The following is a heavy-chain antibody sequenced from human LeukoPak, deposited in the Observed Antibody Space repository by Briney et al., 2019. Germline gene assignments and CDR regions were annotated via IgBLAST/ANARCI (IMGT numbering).Heavy chain of an antibody. J-gene: IGHJ2*01. CDR2: IYYSGST. D-gene: IGHD6-19*01. CDR3: ARGSRQWLGTWYFDL. CDR1: GGSISSYY. V-gene: IGHV4-59*12. Sequence: SETLSLTCTVSGGSISSYYWSWIRQPPGKGLEWIGYIYYSGSTNYNPSLKSRVTISVDTSKNQFSLKLSSVTAADTAVYYCARGSRQWLGTWYFDLWGRGTLVTVSS.